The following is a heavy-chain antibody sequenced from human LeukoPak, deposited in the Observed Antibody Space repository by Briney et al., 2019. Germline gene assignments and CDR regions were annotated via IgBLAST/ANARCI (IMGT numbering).Heavy chain of an antibody. V-gene: IGHV1-2*02. CDR3: ARVLDSGYPVWDC. D-gene: IGHD5-12*01. CDR2: INPNSGDT. J-gene: IGHJ4*02. CDR1: GYTFSGHY. Sequence: ASVKVSCKASGYTFSGHYIHWVRQAPGQGLEWMGWINPNSGDTSYAQKFQGGVNMTSDTSITTAYMELTRLRSDDTAVYYCARVLDSGYPVWDCWGQGTLVTVSS.